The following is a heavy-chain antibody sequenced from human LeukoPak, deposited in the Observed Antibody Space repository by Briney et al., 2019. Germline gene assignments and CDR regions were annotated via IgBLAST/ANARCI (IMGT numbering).Heavy chain of an antibody. CDR2: ISSSGSTI. Sequence: GRSLRLSCAASGFTFSSYEMNWVRQAPGKGLEWVSYISSSGSTIYYADSVKGRFTISRDNAKNSLYLQMNSLRAEDTAVYYCARSHRSTSGSYIYYYYYMDVWGKGTTVTISS. J-gene: IGHJ6*03. CDR1: GFTFSSYE. V-gene: IGHV3-48*03. CDR3: ARSHRSTSGSYIYYYYYMDV. D-gene: IGHD1-26*01.